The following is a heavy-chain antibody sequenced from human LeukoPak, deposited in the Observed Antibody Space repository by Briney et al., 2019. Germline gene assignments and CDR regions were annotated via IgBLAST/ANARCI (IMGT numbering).Heavy chain of an antibody. D-gene: IGHD2-21*01. CDR1: GFTFSSYG. Sequence: GRSLRLSCAASGFTFSSYGMHWVRQAPGKGLEWVGVIWYDGSNKYYADSVNGRFTISRANSKNKLYLQMTSLRAEDTAVYYCAKDRGKIVVVSLFDYWGQGTLVTVSS. CDR2: IWYDGSNK. V-gene: IGHV3-33*06. J-gene: IGHJ4*02. CDR3: AKDRGKIVVVSLFDY.